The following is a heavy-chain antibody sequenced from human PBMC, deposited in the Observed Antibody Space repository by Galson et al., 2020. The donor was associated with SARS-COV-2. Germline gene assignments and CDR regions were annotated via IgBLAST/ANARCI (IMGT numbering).Heavy chain of an antibody. CDR3: ARGGPGLIPSGYFDP. CDR1: GGSISSGGYS. D-gene: IGHD5-12*01. V-gene: IGHV4-30-2*01. Sequence: SETLSLTCAVSGGSISSGGYSWSWIRQPPGKGLEWIGYIYPSGSTYYTPSLKSRLTISVDRSKNQLSLNLTSVTAADTAVYYCARGGPGLIPSGYFDPWGQGTLVTVSS. J-gene: IGHJ5*02. CDR2: IYPSGST.